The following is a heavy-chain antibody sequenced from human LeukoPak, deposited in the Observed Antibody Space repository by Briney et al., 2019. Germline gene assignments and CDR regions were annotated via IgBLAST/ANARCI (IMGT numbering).Heavy chain of an antibody. Sequence: SVPVSYKASGYTFHSYDFSWVRQAPGHGLEGMAWISTYNGNTNYALKVQGRATMTTDTSTSTAYMELRSLRSDDTAVYYCARVLRYDFWSAYYFDYWGQGTLVTVSS. CDR2: ISTYNGNT. J-gene: IGHJ4*02. CDR1: GYTFHSYD. CDR3: ARVLRYDFWSAYYFDY. V-gene: IGHV1-18*01. D-gene: IGHD3-3*01.